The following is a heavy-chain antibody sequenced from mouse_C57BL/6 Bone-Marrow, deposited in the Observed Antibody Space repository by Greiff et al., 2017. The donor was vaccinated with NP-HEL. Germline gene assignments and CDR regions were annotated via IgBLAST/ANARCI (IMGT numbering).Heavy chain of an antibody. Sequence: VQLQQSGAELVRPGASVKLSCTASGFNIKDYYMHWVKQRPEQGLEWIGRIDPEDGDTEYAPKFQGRATMTADTSSNTAYLQLSSLTSADTAVYYCTFTVVAGDAMDYWGQGTSVTVSS. CDR3: TFTVVAGDAMDY. CDR1: GFNIKDYY. CDR2: IDPEDGDT. D-gene: IGHD1-1*01. J-gene: IGHJ4*01. V-gene: IGHV14-1*01.